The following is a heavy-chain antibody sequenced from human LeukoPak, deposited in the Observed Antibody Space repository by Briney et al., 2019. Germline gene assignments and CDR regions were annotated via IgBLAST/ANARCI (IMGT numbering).Heavy chain of an antibody. Sequence: GGSLRLSCAASGFTVSSNYMSWVRQAPGKGLEWVSAISGSGGSTCYADSVKGRFTISRDNSKNTLYLQMNSLRAEDTAVYYCAKVGFSSGWYEADYWGQGTLVTVSS. V-gene: IGHV3-23*01. CDR3: AKVGFSSGWYEADY. J-gene: IGHJ4*02. D-gene: IGHD6-19*01. CDR2: ISGSGGST. CDR1: GFTVSSNY.